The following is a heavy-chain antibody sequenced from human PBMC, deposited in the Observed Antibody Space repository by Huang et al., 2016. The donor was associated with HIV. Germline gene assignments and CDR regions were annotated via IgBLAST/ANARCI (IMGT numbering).Heavy chain of an antibody. Sequence: QLLLQESGPGLVKPSEVLALTCAVSGGSIRSSDYHWGWIRQSPGKGLGWIGSIYYKGSTHYRPSPNGRVTIAVDTSKNLFFLNLTSMTAADTAVYYCARHREGPVAYYSGWGSHLNYMDVWGRGRTVVVSS. V-gene: IGHV4-39*01. CDR2: IYYKGST. CDR3: ARHREGPVAYYSGWGSHLNYMDV. D-gene: IGHD3-10*01. CDR1: GGSIRSSDYH. J-gene: IGHJ6*03.